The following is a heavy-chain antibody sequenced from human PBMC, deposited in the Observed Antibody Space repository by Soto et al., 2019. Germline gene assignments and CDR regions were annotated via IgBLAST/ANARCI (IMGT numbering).Heavy chain of an antibody. CDR3: ARGYCSSTSCYMEEYGMDV. D-gene: IGHD2-2*02. J-gene: IGHJ6*02. CDR1: GYTFTGYY. Sequence: VASVKVSCKASGYTFTGYYMHWVRQAPGQGLEWMGWINPNSGGTNYAQKFQGWVTMTRDTSISTSYMELSRLRSDDTAVYYCARGYCSSTSCYMEEYGMDVWGQGTTVTVSS. CDR2: INPNSGGT. V-gene: IGHV1-2*04.